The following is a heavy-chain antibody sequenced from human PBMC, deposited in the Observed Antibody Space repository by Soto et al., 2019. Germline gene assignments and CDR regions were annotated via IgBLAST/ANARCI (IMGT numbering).Heavy chain of an antibody. CDR1: GFTFDDYA. CDR2: ISWNSGSI. CDR3: AKGIYYDILTGYSSLDY. J-gene: IGHJ4*02. V-gene: IGHV3-9*01. Sequence: DVQLVESGGGLVQPGRSLRLSCAASGFTFDDYAMHWVRQAPGKGLEWVSGISWNSGSIGYADSVKGRFTISRDNAKNSLYLQMNSLRAEDTALYYCAKGIYYDILTGYSSLDYWGQGTLVTVSS. D-gene: IGHD3-9*01.